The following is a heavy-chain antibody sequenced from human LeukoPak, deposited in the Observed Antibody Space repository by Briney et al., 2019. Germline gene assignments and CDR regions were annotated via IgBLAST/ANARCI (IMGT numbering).Heavy chain of an antibody. V-gene: IGHV1-69*04. CDR2: IIPILGIA. J-gene: IGHJ6*02. D-gene: IGHD1-1*01. CDR1: GGTFSSYA. CDR3: AERSSPLGHFGTYGMDV. Sequence: ASVKVSCKASGGTFSSYAISWVRQAPGQGLEWMGRIIPILGIANYAQKFQGRVTITADKSTSTAYMELSSLRSEDTAVYYCAERSSPLGHFGTYGMDVWGQGTTVTVSS.